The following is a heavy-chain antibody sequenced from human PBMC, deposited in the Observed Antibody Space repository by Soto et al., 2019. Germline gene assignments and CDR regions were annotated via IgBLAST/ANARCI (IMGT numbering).Heavy chain of an antibody. CDR2: ISSSSRHN. CDR1: GFSFSSYR. D-gene: IGHD4-17*01. J-gene: IGHJ4*02. Sequence: EVRLVESGGGLVKPGGSLRLSCEASGFSFSSYRMNWVHQAPGKGLEWVSSISSSSRHNYTAASVKGRFTISRDNARNSVSLQMTSLRAEDTGVYYCARESRHDYGDYYSFDYWGQGTLVTVSS. V-gene: IGHV3-21*01. CDR3: ARESRHDYGDYYSFDY.